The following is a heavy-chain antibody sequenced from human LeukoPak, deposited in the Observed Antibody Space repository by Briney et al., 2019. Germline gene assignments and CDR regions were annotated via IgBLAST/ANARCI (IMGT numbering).Heavy chain of an antibody. D-gene: IGHD6-19*01. CDR1: CHSQSSL. V-gene: IGHV4-59*08. J-gene: IGHJ4*02. CDR2: IHGSGST. CDR3: ARNVGWYSHDN. Sequence: SETLSLLHSLCCHSQSSLFWMDPAAPTEETVEWIGYIHGSGSTHYDPSLRGRVTISEDTSKKQFSLKLTSVTAADTAVYYCARNVGWYSHDNWGQGTLVTVSS.